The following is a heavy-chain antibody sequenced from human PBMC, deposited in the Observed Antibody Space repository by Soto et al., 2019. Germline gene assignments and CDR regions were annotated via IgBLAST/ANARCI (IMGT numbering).Heavy chain of an antibody. V-gene: IGHV3-30-3*01. J-gene: IGHJ4*02. Sequence: WISQTPGKGLEWVAVISYDGSNKYYADSVEGRFTISRDNSKNPLYLQMNSLRAEDTAFYYCARDRSEDSSAVLDYWGQGTLVTVSS. CDR2: ISYDGSNK. D-gene: IGHD6-19*01. CDR3: ARDRSEDSSAVLDY.